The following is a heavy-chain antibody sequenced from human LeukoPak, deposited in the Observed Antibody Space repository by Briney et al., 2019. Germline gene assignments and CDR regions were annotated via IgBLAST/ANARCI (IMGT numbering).Heavy chain of an antibody. J-gene: IGHJ4*02. D-gene: IGHD5-12*01. Sequence: KPSETLSLTCTVSGGFISRNSFYWGWIRQPPGKGLEWIGSIYYSGTTYYNPSLKSRVTISVDTSKNQFSLKLNSVTAADTAVYYCARPHIVAYYFDYWGQGTLVTVSS. CDR3: ARPHIVAYYFDY. CDR2: IYYSGTT. CDR1: GGFISRNSFY. V-gene: IGHV4-39*01.